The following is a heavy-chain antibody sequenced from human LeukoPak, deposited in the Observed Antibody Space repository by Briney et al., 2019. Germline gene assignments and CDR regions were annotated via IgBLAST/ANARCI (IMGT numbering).Heavy chain of an antibody. CDR1: GYTFTGYY. V-gene: IGHV1-2*02. J-gene: IGHJ4*02. CDR2: INPNSGGT. D-gene: IGHD3-16*02. Sequence: GASVKVSCKASGYTFTGYYMHWVRQAPGQGLEWMGWINPNSGGTNYAQKFQGRVTMTRDTSISTAYMELSRLRSDDTAVYYCARDWAFGGVIAHHNDYWGQGTLVTVSS. CDR3: ARDWAFGGVIAHHNDY.